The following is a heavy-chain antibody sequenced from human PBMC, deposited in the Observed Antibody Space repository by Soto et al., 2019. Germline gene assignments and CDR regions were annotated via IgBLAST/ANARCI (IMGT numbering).Heavy chain of an antibody. CDR2: IYYSGST. V-gene: IGHV4-31*03. CDR3: ARDMYYGSANWFDP. Sequence: SSVTLSRTCTVCAGCISRCGHYYWWKHKHPGESQEWIGYIYYSGSTYYNPSLKSRVTISVDTSKNQFSLKLSSVTAADTAVYYCARDMYYGSANWFDPWGQGTLVTVSS. J-gene: IGHJ5*02. CDR1: AGCISRCGHY. D-gene: IGHD3-10*01.